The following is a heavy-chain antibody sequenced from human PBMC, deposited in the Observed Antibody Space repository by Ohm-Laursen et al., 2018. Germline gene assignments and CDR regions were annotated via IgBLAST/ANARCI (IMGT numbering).Heavy chain of an antibody. CDR3: AKDGGYDFDFDY. J-gene: IGHJ4*02. Sequence: SLRLSCAASGFTFSSYGMHWVRQAPGKRLEWVAVISYDGSNKYYADSVKGRFTISRDNSKNTLYLQMNSLRAEDTAVYYCAKDGGYDFDFDYWGQGTLVTVSS. D-gene: IGHD5-12*01. V-gene: IGHV3-30*18. CDR2: ISYDGSNK. CDR1: GFTFSSYG.